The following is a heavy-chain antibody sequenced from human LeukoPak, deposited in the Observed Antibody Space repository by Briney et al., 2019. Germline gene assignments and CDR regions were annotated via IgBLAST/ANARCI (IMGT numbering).Heavy chain of an antibody. J-gene: IGHJ6*04. CDR1: GGTFSSYA. V-gene: IGHV1-69*01. D-gene: IGHD2-2*01. CDR2: IIPIFGTA. CDR3: ARDQGYCSSTSCYGYCYGMDV. Sequence: SVKVSCKASGGTFSSYAISWVRQAPGQGLEWMGGIIPIFGTANYAQKFQGRVTITADESTSTAYMELSSLRSEDTAVYYCARDQGYCSSTSCYGYCYGMDVWGKGTTVTVSS.